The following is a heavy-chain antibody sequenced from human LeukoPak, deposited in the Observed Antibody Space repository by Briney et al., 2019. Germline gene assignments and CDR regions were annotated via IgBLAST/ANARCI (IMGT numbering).Heavy chain of an antibody. CDR2: IIPILGIA. J-gene: IGHJ6*03. CDR1: GGTFTSYT. D-gene: IGHD3-3*01. V-gene: IGHV1-69*04. Sequence: GASVKVSCKASGGTFTSYTISWVRHAPGQGREWMGRIIPILGIANYAQKCQGRVTITADKPTSTAYMELSSLRSEDTAVYYCARDIYDFWSSYNYYYYMDVWGKGTTVTVSS. CDR3: ARDIYDFWSSYNYYYYMDV.